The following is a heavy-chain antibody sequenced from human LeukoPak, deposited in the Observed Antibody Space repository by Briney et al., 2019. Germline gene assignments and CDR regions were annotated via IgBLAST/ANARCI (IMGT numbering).Heavy chain of an antibody. CDR3: ARDSTYYLRYGYFDS. Sequence: GGSLRLSCAASGFTFSNSAMNWVRQAPGKGLEWVSSINDVSSHIYYADSVKGRFTNSRNNANNSVSLQMNNLRAEDTAVYYCARDSTYYLRYGYFDSWGQGILVTVSS. V-gene: IGHV3-21*06. CDR2: INDVSSHI. CDR1: GFTFSNSA. J-gene: IGHJ4*02. D-gene: IGHD3-22*01.